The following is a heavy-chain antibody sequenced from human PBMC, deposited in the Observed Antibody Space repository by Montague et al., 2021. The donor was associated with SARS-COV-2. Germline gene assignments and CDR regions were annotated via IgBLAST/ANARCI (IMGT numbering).Heavy chain of an antibody. J-gene: IGHJ4*02. V-gene: IGHV2-5*01. Sequence: VKPTQTLTLTCSFSGFSLSTSGVGVGWIRQPPGKALECLAVIYWNDDKRYRPSLKSRITVTKDSSKNQVVLTMTNMDPVDTAMYYCAHKRSGWSIEFGFWGQGALVIVSS. CDR2: IYWNDDK. CDR3: AHKRSGWSIEFGF. D-gene: IGHD6-19*01. CDR1: GFSLSTSGVG.